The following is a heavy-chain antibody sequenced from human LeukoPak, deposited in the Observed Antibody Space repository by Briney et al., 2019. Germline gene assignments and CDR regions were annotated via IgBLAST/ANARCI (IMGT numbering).Heavy chain of an antibody. CDR1: GFPFSAFT. V-gene: IGHV3-64D*09. J-gene: IGHJ4*02. D-gene: IGHD6-13*01. CDR3: VKPSYTGSWYDY. CDR2: ITTNGGTT. Sequence: PGGALRLSCSASGFPFSAFTMHWVRLAAGKTLENVAAITTNGGTTYYADSVKGRISISRDNSKNILYLQMSSLRPEDTAVYYCVKPSYTGSWYDYWGQGTLVT.